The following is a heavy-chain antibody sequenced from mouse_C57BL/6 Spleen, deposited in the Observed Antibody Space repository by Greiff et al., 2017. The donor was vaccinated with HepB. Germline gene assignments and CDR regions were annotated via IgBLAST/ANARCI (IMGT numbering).Heavy chain of an antibody. D-gene: IGHD1-1*01. CDR2: INYDGSST. CDR3: ARAVVARYFDV. Sequence: EAKLVESEGGLVQPGSSMKLSCTASGFTFSDYYMAWVRQVPEKGLEWVANINYDGSSTYYLDSLKSRFIISRDNAKNILYLQMSSLKSEDTATYYCARAVVARYFDVWGTGTTVTVSS. CDR1: GFTFSDYY. V-gene: IGHV5-16*01. J-gene: IGHJ1*03.